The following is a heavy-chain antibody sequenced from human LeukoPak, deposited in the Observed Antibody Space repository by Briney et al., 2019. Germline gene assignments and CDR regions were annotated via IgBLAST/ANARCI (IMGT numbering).Heavy chain of an antibody. J-gene: IGHJ4*02. CDR3: AKDDAWLRFGE. D-gene: IGHD3-10*01. V-gene: IGHV3-23*01. CDR1: GFTFSSFG. CDR2: ISPSGDIT. Sequence: GGSLRLSCAASGFTFSSFGMSWVRQAPGKGLEWVSGISPSGDITYYADSVKGRFTISRDNSKNTLYLEVISLTAEDTAVYYCAKDDAWLRFGEWSQGTLVTVSS.